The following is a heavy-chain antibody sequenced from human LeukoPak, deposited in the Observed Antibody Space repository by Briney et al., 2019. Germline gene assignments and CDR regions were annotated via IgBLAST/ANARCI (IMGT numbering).Heavy chain of an antibody. CDR3: ARPVSYDILTGFYY. CDR2: INHSGST. CDR1: GGSFSGYY. D-gene: IGHD3-9*01. Sequence: SETLSLTCAVYGGSFSGYYWSWIRQPPGKGLEWIGEINHSGSTNYNPSLKSRVTISVDTSKNQFSLKLSSVTAADTAVYYCARPVSYDILTGFYYWGQGTLVTVSS. J-gene: IGHJ4*02. V-gene: IGHV4-34*01.